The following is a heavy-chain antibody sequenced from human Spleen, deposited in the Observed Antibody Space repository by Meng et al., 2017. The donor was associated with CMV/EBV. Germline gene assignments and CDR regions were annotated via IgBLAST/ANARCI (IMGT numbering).Heavy chain of an antibody. Sequence: GGSLRLSCAASGFTFSSYEMNWVRQAPGKGLEWVSVIYSGGSSTYYADSVKGRFTISRDNSKNTLYLQMNSLRAEDTAVYYCAKGAARFSAHYNWFDPWGQGTLVTVSS. CDR1: GFTFSSYE. V-gene: IGHV3-23*03. CDR2: IYSGGSST. D-gene: IGHD6-6*01. J-gene: IGHJ5*02. CDR3: AKGAARFSAHYNWFDP.